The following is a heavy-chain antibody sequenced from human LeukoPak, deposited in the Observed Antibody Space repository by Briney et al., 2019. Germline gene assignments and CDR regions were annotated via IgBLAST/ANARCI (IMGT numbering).Heavy chain of an antibody. D-gene: IGHD6-25*01. CDR1: GGSISSYY. CDR3: ARPHYPGAAASFDY. V-gene: IGHV4-59*01. Sequence: PSETLSLTCTVSGGSISSYYWSWIRQPPGKGLEWIGYIYYSGSTNYNPSLKSRVAISVDTSKNQFSLKLSSVTAADTAVYYCARPHYPGAAASFDYWGQGTLVTVSS. CDR2: IYYSGST. J-gene: IGHJ4*02.